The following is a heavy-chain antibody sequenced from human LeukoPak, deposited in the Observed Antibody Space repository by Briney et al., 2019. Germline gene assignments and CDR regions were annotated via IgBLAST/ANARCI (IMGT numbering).Heavy chain of an antibody. CDR2: IYPGDSDS. CDR3: ARQGYCSSTSCYGHYYMDV. V-gene: IGHV5-51*01. Sequence: GEPLNISCKASGYSFTNYRIGWVRQTPGKRQEWMVIIYPGDSDSRYSPSFQGQVTISADKSISTAYLQWSSLKASDTAMYYCARQGYCSSTSCYGHYYMDVWGKGTTVTVSS. D-gene: IGHD2-2*01. J-gene: IGHJ6*03. CDR1: GYSFTNYR.